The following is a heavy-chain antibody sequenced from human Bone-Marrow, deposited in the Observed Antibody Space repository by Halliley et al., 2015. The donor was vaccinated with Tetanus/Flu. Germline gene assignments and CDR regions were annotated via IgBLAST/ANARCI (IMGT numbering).Heavy chain of an antibody. J-gene: IGHJ6*02. D-gene: IGHD3-9*01. Sequence: SEKYYVDSVKGRFSISRDNAKQSLYLQMNSLRAEDTAVYFCAGLIDAGYHDRIGFRAYYGLSVWGQGTTVIVSS. CDR3: AGLIDAGYHDRIGFRAYYGLSV. V-gene: IGHV3-7*03. CDR2: SEK.